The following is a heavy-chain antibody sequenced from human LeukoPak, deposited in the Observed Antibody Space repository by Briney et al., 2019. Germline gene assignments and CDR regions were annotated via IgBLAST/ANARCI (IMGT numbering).Heavy chain of an antibody. J-gene: IGHJ5*02. CDR2: INPSGGTT. CDR3: ARAHCSGGACPNWFDP. D-gene: IGHD2-15*01. CDR1: GYTFTSYY. Sequence: GASVKVSCKVSGYTFTSYYMHWVRQAPGQGLEWMGIINPSGGTTGYAQKFQGRVTMTRDTSTSTVYMELSSLRSDDTAVYYCARAHCSGGACPNWFDPWGQGTLVTVSS. V-gene: IGHV1-46*01.